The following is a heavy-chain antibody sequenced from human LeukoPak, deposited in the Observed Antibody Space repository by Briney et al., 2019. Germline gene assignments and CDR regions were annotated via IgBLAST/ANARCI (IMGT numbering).Heavy chain of an antibody. D-gene: IGHD1-26*01. CDR1: GGSINISDYY. V-gene: IGHV4-39*01. J-gene: IGHJ4*02. Sequence: PSETLSLTCTVSGGSINISDYYWGWIRQPPGKWLEWIGSMHYSGSTYYNPSLKSRVTISVDTSKNQFSLKVTSVTAADTAVYYCARRGTIDSGRPWNWGQGTLVTV. CDR3: ARRGTIDSGRPWN. CDR2: MHYSGST.